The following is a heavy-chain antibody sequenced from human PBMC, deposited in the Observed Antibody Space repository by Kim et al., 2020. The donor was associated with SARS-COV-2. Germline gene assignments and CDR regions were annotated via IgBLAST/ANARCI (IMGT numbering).Heavy chain of an antibody. CDR2: IYYSGST. J-gene: IGHJ5*02. CDR3: ARTPGSGSYYSWFDP. V-gene: IGHV4-59*13. CDR1: GGSISSYY. D-gene: IGHD3-10*01. Sequence: SETLSLTCTVSGGSISSYYWSWIRQPPGKGLEWIGYIYYSGSTNYNPSLKSRVTISVDTSKNQFSLKLSSVTAADTAVYYCARTPGSGSYYSWFDPWGQGTLVTVSS.